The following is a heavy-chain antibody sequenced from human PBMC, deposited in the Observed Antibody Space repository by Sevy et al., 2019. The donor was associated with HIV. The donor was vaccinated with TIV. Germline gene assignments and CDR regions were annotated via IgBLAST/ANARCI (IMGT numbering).Heavy chain of an antibody. V-gene: IGHV3-30*18. CDR3: AKYRGGLFGDLLKDYLDY. J-gene: IGHJ4*02. Sequence: GGSLRLSCGASGFTFSSSGLHWVRQAPGRGLEWVAVISYDGSNKYYADSVKGRFTISRDNSKNTLYLQMNSLRPEDTAVYYCAKYRGGLFGDLLKDYLDYWGQGTLVTVSS. CDR1: GFTFSSSG. D-gene: IGHD3-10*02. CDR2: ISYDGSNK.